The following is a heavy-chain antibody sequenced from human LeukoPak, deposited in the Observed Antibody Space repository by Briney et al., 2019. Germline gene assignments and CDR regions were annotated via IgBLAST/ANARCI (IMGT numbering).Heavy chain of an antibody. CDR3: ARVSGYSYGYYYFDY. D-gene: IGHD5-18*01. J-gene: IGHJ4*02. V-gene: IGHV3-11*01. CDR1: GFTFSDYY. Sequence: GGSLRLSCAASGFTFSDYYMSWIRQAPGKGLEWVSYISSSGSTIYYADSVKGRFTISRDSAKNSLYLQMNSLRAEDTAVYYCARVSGYSYGYYYFDYWGQGTLVTVSS. CDR2: ISSSGSTI.